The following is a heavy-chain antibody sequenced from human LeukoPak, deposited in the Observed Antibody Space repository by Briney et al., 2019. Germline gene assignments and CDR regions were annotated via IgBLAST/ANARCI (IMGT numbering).Heavy chain of an antibody. CDR1: GGTFSGYY. J-gene: IGHJ4*02. D-gene: IGHD3-10*01. CDR3: ARYSYGSGSKQIDY. V-gene: IGHV4-34*01. Sequence: SETLSLTCAVYGGTFSGYYWSWIRQLPGKGPEWIGEINHSGSTNYNPSLKSRVTISVDTSKNQFSLKLSSVTAADTAVYYCARYSYGSGSKQIDYWGQGTLVTVSS. CDR2: INHSGST.